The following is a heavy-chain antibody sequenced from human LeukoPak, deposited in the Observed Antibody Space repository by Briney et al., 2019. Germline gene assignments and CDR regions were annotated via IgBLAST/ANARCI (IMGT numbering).Heavy chain of an antibody. CDR2: IYYSGST. CDR1: GGSISSYY. CDR3: ARTAYYDSSDRDY. Sequence: PSETLSLTCTVSGGSISSYYWSWIRQPPGKGLEWIGYIYYSGSTNYNPSLKSRVTISVDTSKNQFSLKLSSVTAADTAVYYCARTAYYDSSDRDYWGQGTLVTVSS. V-gene: IGHV4-59*12. D-gene: IGHD3-22*01. J-gene: IGHJ4*02.